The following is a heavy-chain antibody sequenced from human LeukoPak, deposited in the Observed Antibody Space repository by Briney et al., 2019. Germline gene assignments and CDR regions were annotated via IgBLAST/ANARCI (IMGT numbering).Heavy chain of an antibody. D-gene: IGHD3-16*01. V-gene: IGHV3-23*01. CDR3: AKDREITYRLGAFDC. Sequence: PGGSLRLSCSASGFTFSSYAMSWVRQAPGKGLEWVSGISGSGGNTYYADSAKGRFTVSRDNSKNTLYLQMNSLRAEDTAVYYCAKDREITYRLGAFDCWGQGTLVTVSS. CDR1: GFTFSSYA. CDR2: ISGSGGNT. J-gene: IGHJ4*02.